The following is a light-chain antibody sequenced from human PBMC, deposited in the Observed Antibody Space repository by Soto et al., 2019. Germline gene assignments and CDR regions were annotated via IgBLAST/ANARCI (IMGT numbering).Light chain of an antibody. Sequence: DIPMTQSPSSLSASVGDRVTVTCRASQGISNYLAWYQQRPGKVPKLLIYPASTLQSGVPSRFNGSGSGTDFTLTISSLQPEDVATYYCQRCNSAPFTFGPGTKVDIK. CDR1: QGISNY. CDR3: QRCNSAPFT. V-gene: IGKV1-27*01. CDR2: PAS. J-gene: IGKJ3*01.